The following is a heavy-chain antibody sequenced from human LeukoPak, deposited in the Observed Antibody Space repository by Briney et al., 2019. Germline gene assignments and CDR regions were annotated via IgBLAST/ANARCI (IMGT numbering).Heavy chain of an antibody. V-gene: IGHV4-59*01. CDR3: TTTSGTSAVDY. Sequence: SETLSLTCTVFGASISDYYWTWIRQPPGKGLEWIGYIHCSRGTYYNPSLNSRVTISIDTSKNQFSLKLSSVTAADTAVYYCTTTSGTSAVDYWGQGTLVTVSS. CDR1: GASISDYY. CDR2: IHCSRGT. J-gene: IGHJ4*02.